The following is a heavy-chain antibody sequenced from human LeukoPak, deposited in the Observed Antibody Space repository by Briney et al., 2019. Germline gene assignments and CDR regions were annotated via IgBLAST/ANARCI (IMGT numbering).Heavy chain of an antibody. J-gene: IGHJ3*02. Sequence: GASVKVSCKASGYTFTSYYMHWVRQAPGQGLEWMGIINPSGGSTSYAQKLQGRVTMTTDTSTSTAYMELRSLRSDDTAVYYCARDVEPQQRDAADAFDIWGQGTMVTVSS. D-gene: IGHD6-25*01. CDR2: INPSGGST. CDR3: ARDVEPQQRDAADAFDI. V-gene: IGHV1-46*01. CDR1: GYTFTSYY.